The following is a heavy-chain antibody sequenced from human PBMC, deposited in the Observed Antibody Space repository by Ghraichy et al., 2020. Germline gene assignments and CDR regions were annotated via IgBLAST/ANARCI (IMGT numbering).Heavy chain of an antibody. CDR3: ARDQGSGWNRNWFDP. J-gene: IGHJ5*02. Sequence: SETLSLTCAVSGGSISSSNWWSWVRQPPGKGLEWIGEIYHSGSTNYNPSLKSRVTISVDKSKNQFSLRLTSVTAADTAVYYCARDQGSGWNRNWFDPWGQGTLVTVSS. CDR1: GGSISSSNW. D-gene: IGHD6-19*01. V-gene: IGHV4-4*02. CDR2: IYHSGST.